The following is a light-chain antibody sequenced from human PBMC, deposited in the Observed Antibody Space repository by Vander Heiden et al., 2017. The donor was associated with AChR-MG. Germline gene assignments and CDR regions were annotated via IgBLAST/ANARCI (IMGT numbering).Light chain of an antibody. CDR2: DAS. CDR3: QQRSNWPPT. CDR1: QSVGTY. V-gene: IGKV3-11*01. Sequence: EIVLTQSPATLPLSPGERATLSCRASQSVGTYLAWYQQKPVQAPRLLIYDASNKATGIPARFSGSESGTDFTLTISSLEPEDFAVYYCQQRSNWPPTFGGGTKVEIK. J-gene: IGKJ4*01.